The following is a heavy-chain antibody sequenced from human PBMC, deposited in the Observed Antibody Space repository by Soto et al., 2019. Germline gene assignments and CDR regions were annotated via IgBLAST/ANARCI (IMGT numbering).Heavy chain of an antibody. CDR3: ARRAVNTGGRFDY. CDR2: IYYSGTT. V-gene: IGHV4-31*03. J-gene: IGHJ4*02. CDR1: GGSISSNGYY. D-gene: IGHD4-17*01. Sequence: QVQLQESGPGLVKPSQTLSLTCSVSGGSISSNGYYWAWIRQHPGTGLEWIGYIYYSGTTYYNPSLKSRVSISTDTSKNQFFLKLNSVTAADTAVYYCARRAVNTGGRFDYLGQGTLVTVSS.